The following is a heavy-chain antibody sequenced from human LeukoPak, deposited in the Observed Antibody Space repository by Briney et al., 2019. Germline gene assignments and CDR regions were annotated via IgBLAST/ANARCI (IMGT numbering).Heavy chain of an antibody. J-gene: IGHJ4*02. Sequence: GGSLRLSCAASGFTFSSYGMHWVRQAPGKGLEWVAFIRYDGSNKYYADSVKGRFTISRDNSKNTLYLQMNSLRDEDTAVYYCARARSYWGSSDYWGQGTLVTVSS. D-gene: IGHD7-27*01. V-gene: IGHV3-30*02. CDR1: GFTFSSYG. CDR2: IRYDGSNK. CDR3: ARARSYWGSSDY.